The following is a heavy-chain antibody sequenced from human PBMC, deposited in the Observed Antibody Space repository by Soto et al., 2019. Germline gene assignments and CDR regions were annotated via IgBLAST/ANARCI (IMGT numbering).Heavy chain of an antibody. CDR2: IFPLGRT. Sequence: QLQLQESGPGLVKPSGSLSLISAVSNGSIGYINLRFWARQTPGKGLEWIGEIFPLGRTRYNPSLQSRVTISVDNSKNHVSLKVSSVTAADTSVYYCAKNGEVYYFGYWGHGTLVTV. J-gene: IGHJ4*01. D-gene: IGHD2-8*01. CDR3: AKNGEVYYFGY. V-gene: IGHV4-4*02. CDR1: NGSIGYINL.